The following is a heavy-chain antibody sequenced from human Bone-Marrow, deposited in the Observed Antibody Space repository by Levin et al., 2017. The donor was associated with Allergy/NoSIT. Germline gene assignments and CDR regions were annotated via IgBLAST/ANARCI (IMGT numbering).Heavy chain of an antibody. V-gene: IGHV4-59*01. CDR2: IDDSGNT. CDR1: GGSISPFC. CDR3: ARDFGELSPYYGLDV. J-gene: IGHJ6*02. D-gene: IGHD3-10*01. Sequence: SQTLSLTCTVSGGSISPFCWSWIRQPPGGRLEWIGYIDDSGNTNYNPSLKSRITMSVDTSTNQFSLKVNSVTAADPAVYYCARDFGELSPYYGLDVWGQGTTVTVSS.